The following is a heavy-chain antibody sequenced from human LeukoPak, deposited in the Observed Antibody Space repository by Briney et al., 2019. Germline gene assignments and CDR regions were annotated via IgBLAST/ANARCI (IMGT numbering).Heavy chain of an antibody. CDR1: GYTFTSYY. CDR3: ARESGDYVSSGHYFDY. D-gene: IGHD4-17*01. Sequence: EASVTVSCTASGYTFTSYYMHWVRQAPGQGLEWMGIINPSGGSTSYAQKFQGRVTMTRDTSTSTVYMELSSLRSEDTAVYYCARESGDYVSSGHYFDYWGQGTLVTVSS. V-gene: IGHV1-46*01. J-gene: IGHJ4*02. CDR2: INPSGGST.